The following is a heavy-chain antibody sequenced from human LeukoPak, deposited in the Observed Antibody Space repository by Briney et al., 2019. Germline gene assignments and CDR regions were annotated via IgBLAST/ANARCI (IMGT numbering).Heavy chain of an antibody. CDR3: VRNLAVAGTCFDS. CDR2: IKQDGSDR. CDR1: GFTFRNYW. Sequence: PGGSLRLSCAASGFTFRNYWMSWVRQAPGTGLEWVANIKQDGSDRNYVTSVRGRFTISRDNAESSLYLQVNSLRVEDTAVYYCVRNLAVAGTCFDSWGQGTLVTVSS. D-gene: IGHD6-19*01. J-gene: IGHJ4*02. V-gene: IGHV3-7*03.